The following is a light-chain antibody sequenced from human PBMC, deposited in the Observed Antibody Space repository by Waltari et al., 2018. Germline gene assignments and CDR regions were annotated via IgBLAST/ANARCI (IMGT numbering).Light chain of an antibody. CDR2: DVT. J-gene: IGLJ2*01. Sequence: QSALTQPASVSGSPGQSITISCTGPSRDVGSYNLVSWYQHRPNKAPQLMIFDVTKRPSGVSNRFSGSKSDNTASLTISGLQAEDEADYYCCSYASGRRVFGGGTKLTVL. CDR3: CSYASGRRV. CDR1: SRDVGSYNL. V-gene: IGLV2-23*02.